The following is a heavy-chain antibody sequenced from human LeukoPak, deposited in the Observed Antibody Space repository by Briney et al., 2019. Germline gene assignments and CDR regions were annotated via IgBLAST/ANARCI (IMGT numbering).Heavy chain of an antibody. CDR1: GFTFSSYA. V-gene: IGHV3-23*01. CDR2: ISDNGDDT. CDR3: AKGYYGNYVAVDY. Sequence: GGSLRLSCAASGFTFSSYAMIWVRQAPGKGLDWVSSISDNGDDTYYADSVKGRFTISRDESTNTLYLQMNSLRADDTAVYYCAKGYYGNYVAVDYWGQGTLVTVSS. D-gene: IGHD4-11*01. J-gene: IGHJ4*02.